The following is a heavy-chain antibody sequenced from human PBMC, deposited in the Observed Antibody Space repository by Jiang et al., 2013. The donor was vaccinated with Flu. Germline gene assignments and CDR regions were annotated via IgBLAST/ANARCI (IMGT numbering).Heavy chain of an antibody. CDR3: AESLSSSWYAFDY. Sequence: SVSSGSYYWSWIRQPPGKGLEWIGYIYYSGSTNYNPSLKSRVTISVDMSKNQFSLKLSSVTAADTAVYYCAESLSSSWYAFDYWGQGTLVTVSS. J-gene: IGHJ4*02. D-gene: IGHD6-13*01. CDR2: IYYSGST. CDR1: SVSSGSYY. V-gene: IGHV4-61*01.